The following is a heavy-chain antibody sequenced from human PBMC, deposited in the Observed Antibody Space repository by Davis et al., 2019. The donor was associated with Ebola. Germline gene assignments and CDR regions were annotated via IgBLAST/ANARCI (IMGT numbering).Heavy chain of an antibody. D-gene: IGHD2-15*01. CDR3: ARESLSTGCSGGSCYVDY. J-gene: IGHJ4*02. CDR2: IKQDGSEK. V-gene: IGHV3-7*01. CDR1: GFTFSSYS. Sequence: GESLKISCAASGFTFSSYSMNWVRQAPGKGLEWVANIKQDGSEKYYVDSVKGRFTISRDNAKNSLYLQMNSLRAEDTAVYYCARESLSTGCSGGSCYVDYWGQGTLVTVSS.